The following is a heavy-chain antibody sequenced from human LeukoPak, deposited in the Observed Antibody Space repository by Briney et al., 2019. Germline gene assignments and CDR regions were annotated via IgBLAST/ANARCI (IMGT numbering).Heavy chain of an antibody. Sequence: GGSLRLSCAASGFTFSRYSMNWVRRAPGKGLEWVSSISSSSSYIYYADSVKGRFTISRDNAKNSLYLQMNSLRAEDTAVYYCARDRESSSWFDYWGQGTLVTVSS. J-gene: IGHJ4*02. CDR3: ARDRESSSWFDY. V-gene: IGHV3-21*01. CDR1: GFTFSRYS. D-gene: IGHD6-13*01. CDR2: ISSSSSYI.